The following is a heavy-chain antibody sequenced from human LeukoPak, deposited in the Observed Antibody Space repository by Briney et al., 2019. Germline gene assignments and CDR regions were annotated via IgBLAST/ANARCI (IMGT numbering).Heavy chain of an antibody. D-gene: IGHD2-2*01. CDR2: IIPIFGTA. V-gene: IGHV1-69*13. CDR3: ARGYHPYYYGMDV. CDR1: GGTFSSYA. Sequence: GASVKVSCKASGGTFSSYAISWVRQAPGRGLEWMGGIIPIFGTANYAQKFQGRVTITADESTSTAYMELSSLRSEDTAVYYCARGYHPYYYGMDVWGQGTTVTVSS. J-gene: IGHJ6*02.